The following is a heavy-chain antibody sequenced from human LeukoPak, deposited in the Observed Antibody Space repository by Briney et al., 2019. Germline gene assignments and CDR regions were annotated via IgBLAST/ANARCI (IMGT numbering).Heavy chain of an antibody. J-gene: IGHJ4*02. CDR1: GFTFSSNW. CDR2: ISSDGSSP. D-gene: IGHD3-10*01. CDR3: ARGRGAFDS. Sequence: GGSLRLSCAASGFTFSSNWMHWVRQAPGKGLVWVSRISSDGSSPRYADSVRGRFTISRDNAKNTLYLQMNSLRVGDTAVFYCARGRGAFDSWGQGTLVTVSS. V-gene: IGHV3-74*01.